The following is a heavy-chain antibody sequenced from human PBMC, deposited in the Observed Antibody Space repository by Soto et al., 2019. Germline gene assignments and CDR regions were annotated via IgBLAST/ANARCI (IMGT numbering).Heavy chain of an antibody. Sequence: SETLSLTCAVYGGSFSDYYWNWIRQPPGKGLEWIGEINHSGSTNYNSSLKSRVTISIDTSKNQFYLRLSSVTAADTAVYYCARGMVGIINWNWFDPWGQGTLVTVS. CDR1: GGSFSDYY. V-gene: IGHV4-34*01. CDR2: INHSGST. J-gene: IGHJ5*02. CDR3: ARGMVGIINWNWFDP. D-gene: IGHD3-10*01.